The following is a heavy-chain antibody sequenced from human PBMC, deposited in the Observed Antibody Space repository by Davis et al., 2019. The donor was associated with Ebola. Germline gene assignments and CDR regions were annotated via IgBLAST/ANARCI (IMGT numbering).Heavy chain of an antibody. CDR1: GYSFTGYY. V-gene: IGHV1-2*02. Sequence: ASVKVSCKASGYSFTGYYIHWVRQAPGQGLEWMGWISPNNADTKLAQRFQGRVTMTRDTSIGTAYMELSSLGSDDTAVYYCAREASTAYCRGDCSDYWGQGILVTVST. J-gene: IGHJ4*02. CDR2: ISPNNADT. CDR3: AREASTAYCRGDCSDY. D-gene: IGHD2-21*02.